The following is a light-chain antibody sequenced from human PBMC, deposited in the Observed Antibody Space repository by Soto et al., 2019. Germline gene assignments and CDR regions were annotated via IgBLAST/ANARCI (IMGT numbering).Light chain of an antibody. V-gene: IGKV1-5*01. J-gene: IGKJ1*01. CDR3: QQYNTYWK. Sequence: DIQMTQSPSTLSASVGDRVTITCRASQSIYKWLAWYQQKPGKAPNLLIDEASNLENGVPSRFSGSGSETEFTLTISSLQPDDVATYYCQQYNTYWKFGQGTKVEIK. CDR1: QSIYKW. CDR2: EAS.